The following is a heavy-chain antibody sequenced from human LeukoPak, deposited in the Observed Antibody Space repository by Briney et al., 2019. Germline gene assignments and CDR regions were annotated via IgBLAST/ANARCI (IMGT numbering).Heavy chain of an antibody. CDR1: GGSFSGYY. D-gene: IGHD3-10*01. CDR3: ARVGRYGSGSYAYFDY. Sequence: SEALSLTCAVYGGSFSGYYWSWIRQPPGKGLEWIGEINHSGSTNYNPSLKSRVTISVDTSKNQFSLKLSSVTAADTAVYYCARVGRYGSGSYAYFDYWGQGTLVTVSS. V-gene: IGHV4-34*01. J-gene: IGHJ4*02. CDR2: INHSGST.